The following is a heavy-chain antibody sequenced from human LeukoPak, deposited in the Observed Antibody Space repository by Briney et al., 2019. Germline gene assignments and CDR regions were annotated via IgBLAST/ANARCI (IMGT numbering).Heavy chain of an antibody. CDR2: INSDGSST. CDR3: ASTVEGGYSEGFDY. CDR1: GFTFSSYW. J-gene: IGHJ4*02. V-gene: IGHV3-74*01. D-gene: IGHD5-18*01. Sequence: GGSLRLSWAASGFTFSSYWMHWVRQAPGKGLVWVSRINSDGSSTSYADSVKGRFTISRDNAKNTLYLQMNSLRTEDTAVYYCASTVEGGYSEGFDYWGQGTLVTVSS.